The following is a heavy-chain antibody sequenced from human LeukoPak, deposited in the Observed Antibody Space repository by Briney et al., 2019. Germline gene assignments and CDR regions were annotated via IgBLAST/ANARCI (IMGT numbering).Heavy chain of an antibody. CDR3: ARVVGLTGYSSSWYSGYYYYMDV. Sequence: SVKVSCKASGYSFTNYAMNWVRQAPGQGLEWMGGIIPIFGTANYAQKFQDRVTITADKSTSTAYMELSSLRSEDTAVYYCARVVGLTGYSSSWYSGYYYYMDVWGKGTTVTVSS. J-gene: IGHJ6*03. CDR1: GYSFTNYA. V-gene: IGHV1-69*06. CDR2: IIPIFGTA. D-gene: IGHD6-13*01.